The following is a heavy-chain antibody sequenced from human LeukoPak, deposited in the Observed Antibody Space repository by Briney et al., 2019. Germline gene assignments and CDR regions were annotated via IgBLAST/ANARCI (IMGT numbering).Heavy chain of an antibody. CDR1: GGTFSSYA. D-gene: IGHD6-13*01. CDR3: ARAPGIAAALDY. V-gene: IGHV1-69*05. J-gene: IGHJ4*02. Sequence: ASVKVSCKASGGTFSSYAISWVRQAPGQGLEWMGGIIPIFGTANYAQKFQGRVTITTDESTSTAYMELSSLRSEDTAVYYCARAPGIAAALDYWGQGTLVTVSS. CDR2: IIPIFGTA.